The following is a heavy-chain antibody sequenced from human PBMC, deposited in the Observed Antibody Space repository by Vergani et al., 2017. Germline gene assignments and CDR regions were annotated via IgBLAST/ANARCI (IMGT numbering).Heavy chain of an antibody. J-gene: IGHJ4*02. D-gene: IGHD3-10*01. Sequence: QVQLVQSGAEVKKPGASVKVSCKASGYTFTSYDINWVRQATGQGLEWMGWMNPSSGNKGYAQKFQGRVTMTRNTSISPAYMELSSLRSEDTAVYYCARIPHGYYYGSGSYYNGYFDYWGQGTLVTVSS. CDR3: ARIPHGYYYGSGSYYNGYFDY. CDR2: MNPSSGNK. CDR1: GYTFTSYD. V-gene: IGHV1-8*01.